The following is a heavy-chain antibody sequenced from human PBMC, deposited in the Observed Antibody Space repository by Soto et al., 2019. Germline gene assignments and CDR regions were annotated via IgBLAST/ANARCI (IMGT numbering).Heavy chain of an antibody. D-gene: IGHD1-1*01. CDR3: ANLGTPHSPYYFDY. CDR1: GFTFSSYG. J-gene: IGHJ4*02. V-gene: IGHV3-30*18. CDR2: ISYDGSNK. Sequence: LRLSCAASGFTFSSYGMHWVRQAPGKGLEWVAVISYDGSNKYYADSVKGRFTISRDNSKNTLYLQMNSLRAEDTAVYYCANLGTPHSPYYFDYWGQGTLVTVS.